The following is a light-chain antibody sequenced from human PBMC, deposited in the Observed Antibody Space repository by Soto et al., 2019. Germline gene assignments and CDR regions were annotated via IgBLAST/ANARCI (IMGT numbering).Light chain of an antibody. CDR3: QTWGTGIRV. Sequence: QPVLTQSPSASASLGSSVKLTCTLSSGYSAYAIAWHQQQTGKGPRYLMKLNSDGRHIKGDGIPDRFSGSSSGAERYLTISSLQSEDEADYYCQTWGTGIRVFGGGTKLTVL. CDR2: LNSDGRH. V-gene: IGLV4-69*01. CDR1: SGYSAYA. J-gene: IGLJ2*01.